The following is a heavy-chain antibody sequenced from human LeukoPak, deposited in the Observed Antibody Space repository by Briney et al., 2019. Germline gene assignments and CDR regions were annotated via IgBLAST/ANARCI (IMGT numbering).Heavy chain of an antibody. J-gene: IGHJ3*02. Sequence: SQTLSLTCTVSGGSISSGSYYWSWIRQPAGKGLEWIGRIYTSGSTNYNPSLKSRVTISVDTSKNQFSLKLSSVTAADTAVYYCARVDSSSSRAFDIWGQGTMVTVSS. CDR1: GGSISSGSYY. CDR3: ARVDSSSSRAFDI. CDR2: IYTSGST. V-gene: IGHV4-61*02. D-gene: IGHD6-6*01.